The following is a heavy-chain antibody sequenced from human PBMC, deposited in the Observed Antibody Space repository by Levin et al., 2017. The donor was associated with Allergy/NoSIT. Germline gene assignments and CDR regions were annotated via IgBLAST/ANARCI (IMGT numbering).Heavy chain of an antibody. J-gene: IGHJ4*02. CDR3: ARWTAAVGLYY. Sequence: KVSCKGSGYSFTTYWIAWVRQMPGKGLEWMGIIYPGDSDTRYNPSFQGQVTISADKSISTAYLQWSSLKASDTAMYYCARWTAAVGLYYWGQGTLVTLSS. CDR1: GYSFTTYW. D-gene: IGHD6-13*01. V-gene: IGHV5-51*01. CDR2: IYPGDSDT.